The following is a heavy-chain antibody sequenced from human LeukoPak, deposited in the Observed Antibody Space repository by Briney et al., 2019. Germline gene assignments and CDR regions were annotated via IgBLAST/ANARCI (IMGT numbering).Heavy chain of an antibody. CDR2: IYYNGNT. CDR1: GGAFSSYY. CDR3: ASLDY. J-gene: IGHJ4*02. Sequence: PSETPSLTCTVSGGAFSSYYWSWIRQPPGKGLEWIGYIYYNGNTNYNPSLKRRVTMSVDTFRNQFSLKLTSVTAADTAIYYCASLDYWGQGTLVTVTS. V-gene: IGHV4-59*01.